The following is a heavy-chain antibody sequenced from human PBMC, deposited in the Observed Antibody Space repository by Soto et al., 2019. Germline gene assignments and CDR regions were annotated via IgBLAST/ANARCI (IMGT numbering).Heavy chain of an antibody. J-gene: IGHJ6*02. V-gene: IGHV4-59*01. CDR1: GGSISGYY. CDR2: IDYYGST. D-gene: IGHD3-9*01. Sequence: SETLSLTCTVSGGSISGYYWSWIRQPPGKRLEWIGYIDYYGSTNYNPSLKSRVTISVDTSKKQFSLNLGSVTAAETAIYYCARNLDWPSGFAIWGQGTTVTV. CDR3: ARNLDWPSGFAI.